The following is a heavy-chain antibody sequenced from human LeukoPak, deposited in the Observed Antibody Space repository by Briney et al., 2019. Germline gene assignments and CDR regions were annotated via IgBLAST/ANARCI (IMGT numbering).Heavy chain of an antibody. Sequence: ASVKVSCKASGYNFSSYAMNWVRQAPGQGLEWMGWINTNTGNPTYAQGFTGRFVFSLDTSVSTAYLQISSLQAEDTAVYYCARSNNDGDYLGVGFDYWGQGTLVTVSS. V-gene: IGHV7-4-1*02. CDR3: ARSNNDGDYLGVGFDY. CDR2: INTNTGNP. J-gene: IGHJ4*02. CDR1: GYNFSSYA. D-gene: IGHD4-17*01.